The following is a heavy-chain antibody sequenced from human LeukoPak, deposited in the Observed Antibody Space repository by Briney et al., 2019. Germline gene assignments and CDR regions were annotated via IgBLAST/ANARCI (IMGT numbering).Heavy chain of an antibody. CDR1: GFTFGSYA. J-gene: IGHJ4*02. CDR2: ISGSGGHT. Sequence: GGSLRLSCEASGFTFGSYAMNWVRQAPGQGLECVSTISGSGGHTYYTDSVKGRFTISRDNSKNTLNLQMNSLRAEDTAVYFCAKGSYYDNSGLAYFDYWGQGTLVTVSS. CDR3: AKGSYYDNSGLAYFDY. D-gene: IGHD3-22*01. V-gene: IGHV3-23*01.